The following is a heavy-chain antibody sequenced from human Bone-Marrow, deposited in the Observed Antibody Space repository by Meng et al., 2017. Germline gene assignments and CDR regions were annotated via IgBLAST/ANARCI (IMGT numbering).Heavy chain of an antibody. V-gene: IGHV3-33*01. D-gene: IGHD7-27*01. Sequence: QGQVVGAGGGVGQPGRSLRLSSAASGFTFSGYGMHWVRPAPGKGLEWVAVIWYDGSNKYYADSVKGRFTISRDNSKNTLYLQMNSLRAEDTAVYYCARDSGFDYWGQGTLVTVSS. CDR3: ARDSGFDY. CDR2: IWYDGSNK. CDR1: GFTFSGYG. J-gene: IGHJ4*02.